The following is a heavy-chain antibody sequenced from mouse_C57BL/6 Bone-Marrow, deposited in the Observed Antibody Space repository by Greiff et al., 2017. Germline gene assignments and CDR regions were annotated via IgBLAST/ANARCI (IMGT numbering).Heavy chain of an antibody. CDR2: IYPGSGNT. CDR1: GYTFTDYY. Sequence: QVQLQQSGAELVRPGASVKLSCKASGYTFTDYYINWVKQRPGQGLEWIARIYPGSGNTYYNEKFKGKATLTAEKSSSTAYMQLSSLTSEDSAVYFCARVLTGPFAYWGQGTLVTVSA. CDR3: ARVLTGPFAY. D-gene: IGHD4-1*01. V-gene: IGHV1-76*01. J-gene: IGHJ3*01.